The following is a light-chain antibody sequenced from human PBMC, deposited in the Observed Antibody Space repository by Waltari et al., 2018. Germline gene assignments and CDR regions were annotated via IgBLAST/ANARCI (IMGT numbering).Light chain of an antibody. CDR3: SSFTTSAIYV. CDR1: SSDVGAYNY. CDR2: DVS. J-gene: IGLJ1*01. V-gene: IGLV2-14*03. Sequence: QSALTQPASVSGSPGQSITISCTGTSSDVGAYNYLSWYQQHPGKAPKPMIYDVSKRHSGVSARFSGSKSGNTASLTISGLQAEDEADYYCSSFTTSAIYVFGSVTKVTVL.